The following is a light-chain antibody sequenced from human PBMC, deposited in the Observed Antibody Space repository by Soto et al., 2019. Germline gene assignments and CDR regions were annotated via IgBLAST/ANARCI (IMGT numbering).Light chain of an antibody. CDR2: DAS. CDR1: QTVSSY. J-gene: IGKJ1*01. Sequence: EIVLTQSPATLSVSPGERATLSCRASQTVSSYLAWYQQKPGQAPRLLIYDASNRATGIPARFSGSGSGTDFTFTISSLEPEDFPVYCCQHRSTCPWPFGQGTKVEI. V-gene: IGKV3-11*01. CDR3: QHRSTCPWP.